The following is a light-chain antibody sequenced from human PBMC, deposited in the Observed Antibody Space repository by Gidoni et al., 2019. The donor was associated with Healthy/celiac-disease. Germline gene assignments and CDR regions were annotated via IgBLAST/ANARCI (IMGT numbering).Light chain of an antibody. CDR3: CSYAVSSVV. J-gene: IGLJ2*01. V-gene: IGLV2-23*01. CDR1: SSDVGSYNL. CDR2: EGS. Sequence: SAMTQPASGSGSPGQSITISCTGTSSDVGSYNLVSWYQQHPGKAPKLMIYEGSKRPSGVSNRFSGSKSGNTASLTISGLQAEDEAYYYCCSYAVSSVVFGGGTKLTVL.